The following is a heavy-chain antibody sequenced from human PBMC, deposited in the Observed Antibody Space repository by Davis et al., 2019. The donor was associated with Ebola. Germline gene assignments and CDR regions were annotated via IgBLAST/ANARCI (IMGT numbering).Heavy chain of an antibody. CDR1: GYTFTSYG. J-gene: IGHJ6*02. D-gene: IGHD2-21*01. Sequence: ASVKVSCKASGYTFTSYGISWLRQPPGQGLEWMGWTSDHNGNTNYAQKLQVRVTMTTDTSTSTDYMELRSLRSDDTAVYYCARDPKLSTAIPYYYYGMDVWGQGTTVTVSS. CDR3: ARDPKLSTAIPYYYYGMDV. CDR2: TSDHNGNT. V-gene: IGHV1-18*01.